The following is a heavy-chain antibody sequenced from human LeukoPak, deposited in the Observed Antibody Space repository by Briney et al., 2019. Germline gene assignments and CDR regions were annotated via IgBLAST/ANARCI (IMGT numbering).Heavy chain of an antibody. D-gene: IGHD3-22*01. CDR3: ARGAANYYDSSGFPPNAFDI. CDR2: IIPIFGTA. Sequence: SVKVSFKASGYTFNTYGISWVRQAPGQGLEWMGGIIPIFGTANYAQKFQGRVTITTDESTSTAYMELSSLRSEDTAVYYCARGAANYYDSSGFPPNAFDIWGQGTMVTVSS. J-gene: IGHJ3*02. CDR1: GYTFNTYG. V-gene: IGHV1-69*05.